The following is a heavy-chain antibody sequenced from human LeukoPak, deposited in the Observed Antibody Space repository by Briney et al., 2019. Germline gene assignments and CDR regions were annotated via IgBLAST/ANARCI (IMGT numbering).Heavy chain of an antibody. CDR2: ISAYNGNT. Sequence: GASVKVSCKASGYTFTSYGIRWVRQAPGQGLEWMGWISAYNGNTNYAQKLQGRVTMTTDTSTSTAYMELRSLRSDDTAVYYCARVDYYDSSGYTFDYWGQGTLVTVSS. D-gene: IGHD3-22*01. CDR1: GYTFTSYG. CDR3: ARVDYYDSSGYTFDY. J-gene: IGHJ4*02. V-gene: IGHV1-18*01.